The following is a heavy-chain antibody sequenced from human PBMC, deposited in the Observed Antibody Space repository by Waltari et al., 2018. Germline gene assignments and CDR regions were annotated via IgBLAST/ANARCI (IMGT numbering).Heavy chain of an antibody. V-gene: IGHV4-38-2*01. D-gene: IGHD1-26*01. Sequence: QVQLQESGPGLVKPSETLSLTCGVSGYSITSAYWWAWFRQPPGKGLEWIASIHYTGDTQYSPSLKSRVTISADKSKNEVSLRLTSVTAADTAVYCAGHEWGLPGFWGQGTLVTVSS. CDR1: GYSITSAYW. CDR2: IHYTGDT. CDR3: GHEWGLPGF. J-gene: IGHJ4*02.